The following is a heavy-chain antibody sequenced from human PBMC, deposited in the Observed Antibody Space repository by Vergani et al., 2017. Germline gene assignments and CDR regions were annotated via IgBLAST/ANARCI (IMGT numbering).Heavy chain of an antibody. CDR3: TRQPQEGASGPPSVPT. Sequence: QVQLQESGPGLVEPSETLSLTCAVSGYSISSYYWSWIRQPPGKGLEWIGSIYHSGSTHYNPSLKSRVTISVDTSKNDFSLKVTSVTAADTAVYYCTRQPQEGASGPPSVPTWGQGISVIVSS. V-gene: IGHV4-38-2*01. D-gene: IGHD5-12*01. CDR1: GYSISSYY. CDR2: IYHSGST. J-gene: IGHJ4*02.